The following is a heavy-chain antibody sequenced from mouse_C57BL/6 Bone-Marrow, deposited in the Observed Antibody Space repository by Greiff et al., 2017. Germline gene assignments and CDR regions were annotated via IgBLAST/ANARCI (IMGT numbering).Heavy chain of an antibody. CDR2: IDPSDSYT. CDR1: GYTFTSYW. Sequence: QVQLQQPGAELVKPGASVKLSCKASGYTFTSYWMQWVKQRPGQGLEWIGEIDPSDSYTNYNQKFKGKATLTVDTSSSTAYMQLSSLTSEDSAVYYCAREGDYYGSSYVGYYFGYWGRGTTLTVSS. D-gene: IGHD1-1*01. J-gene: IGHJ2*01. V-gene: IGHV1-50*01. CDR3: AREGDYYGSSYVGYYFGY.